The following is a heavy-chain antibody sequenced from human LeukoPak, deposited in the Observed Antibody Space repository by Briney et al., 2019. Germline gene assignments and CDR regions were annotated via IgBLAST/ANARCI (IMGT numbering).Heavy chain of an antibody. J-gene: IGHJ4*02. V-gene: IGHV3-21*01. CDR1: GFTFSSYS. CDR3: ARDLGPPASDYYDSSGYIDY. CDR2: ISSSSSYI. Sequence: GRSLRLSCAASGFTFSSYSMNWVRQAPGKGLEWVSSISSSSSYIYYADSVKGRFTISRDNAKNSLYLQMNSLRAEDTAVYYCARDLGPPASDYYDSSGYIDYWGQGTLVTVSS. D-gene: IGHD3-22*01.